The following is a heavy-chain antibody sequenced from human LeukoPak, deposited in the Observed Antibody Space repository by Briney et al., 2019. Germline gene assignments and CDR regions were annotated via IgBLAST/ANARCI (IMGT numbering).Heavy chain of an antibody. V-gene: IGHV4-38-2*02. CDR1: GYSISSGYY. D-gene: IGHD6-19*01. Sequence: SETLSLTCAVSGYSISSGYYWGCIRQPPGKGLEWIGTIYHSGSIYYNPSLKSRVTISLDTSKNQFSLKLRSVTAADTAIYYCARDLPLLSGWSWFDPWGQGTLVTVSS. J-gene: IGHJ5*02. CDR2: IYHSGSI. CDR3: ARDLPLLSGWSWFDP.